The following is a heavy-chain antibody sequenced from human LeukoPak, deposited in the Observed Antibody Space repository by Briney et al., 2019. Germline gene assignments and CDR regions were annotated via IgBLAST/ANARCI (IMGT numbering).Heavy chain of an antibody. CDR3: ARGPGDIVVVVAATYDY. CDR2: INHSGST. V-gene: IGHV4-34*01. Sequence: SETLSLTCAVYGGSFSGYYWSWIRQPPGKGLEWIGEINHSGSTNYNPSLKSRVTISVDTSKNQFSLKLSSVTAADTAVYYCARGPGDIVVVVAATYDYWGQGTLVTDSS. D-gene: IGHD2-15*01. J-gene: IGHJ4*02. CDR1: GGSFSGYY.